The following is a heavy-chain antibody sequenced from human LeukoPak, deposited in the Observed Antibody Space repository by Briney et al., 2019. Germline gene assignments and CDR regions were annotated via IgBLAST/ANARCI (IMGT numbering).Heavy chain of an antibody. CDR3: ARGYGMDV. V-gene: IGHV4-31*03. CDR2: IYYSGST. Sequence: PSEALSLTCTVSGGSISSGGYYWSWIRQHPGKGLEWIGYIYYSGSTYYDPSLKSRVTISVDTSKNQFSLKLSSVTAADTAVHYCARGYGMDVWGQGTTVTVSS. J-gene: IGHJ6*02. CDR1: GGSISSGGYY.